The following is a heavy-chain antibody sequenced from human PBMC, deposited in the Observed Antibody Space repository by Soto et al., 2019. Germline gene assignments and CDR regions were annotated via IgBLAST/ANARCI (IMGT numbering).Heavy chain of an antibody. V-gene: IGHV3-33*01. CDR3: ARGNPFSRYYYYGMDV. D-gene: IGHD3-3*02. CDR2: IWYDGGNK. J-gene: IGHJ6*02. Sequence: QVQLVESGGGVVQPGRSLRLSCAASGFTFSSYGMHWVRQAPGKGLEWVAVIWYDGGNKYYADSVKGRFTISRDNSKNTLYLQMNSLRAEDTAVYYCARGNPFSRYYYYGMDVWGQGTTVTVSS. CDR1: GFTFSSYG.